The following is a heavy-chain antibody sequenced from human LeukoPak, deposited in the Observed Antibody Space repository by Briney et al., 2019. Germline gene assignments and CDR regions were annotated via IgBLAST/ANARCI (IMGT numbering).Heavy chain of an antibody. CDR1: GYSISSGYY. D-gene: IGHD4-17*01. CDR3: ARISRGDYVDTLPYYFDY. J-gene: IGHJ4*02. V-gene: IGHV4-38-2*02. Sequence: PSETLSLTCTVSGYSISSGYYWGWIRQPPGKGLEWIGSIYHSGSTYYNPSLKSRVTISVDTSKNQFSLKLSSVTAADTAVYYCARISRGDYVDTLPYYFDYWGQGTLVTVSS. CDR2: IYHSGST.